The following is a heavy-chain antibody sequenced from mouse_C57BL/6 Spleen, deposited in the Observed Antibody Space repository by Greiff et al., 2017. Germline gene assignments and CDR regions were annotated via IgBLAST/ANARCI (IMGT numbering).Heavy chain of an antibody. CDR2: INPYNGGT. V-gene: IGHV1-19*01. CDR1: GYTFTDYY. CDR3: ARGGGYFDY. J-gene: IGHJ2*01. Sequence: EVKLVESGPVLVKPGASVKMSCKASGYTFTDYYMNWVKQSHGKSLEWIGVINPYNGGTSYNQKFKGKATLTVDKSSSTAYMELNSLTSEDSAVXYCARGGGYFDYWGQGTTLTVSS.